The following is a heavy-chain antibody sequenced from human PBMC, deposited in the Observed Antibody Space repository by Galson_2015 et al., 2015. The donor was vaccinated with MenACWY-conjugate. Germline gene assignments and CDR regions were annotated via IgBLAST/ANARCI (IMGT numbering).Heavy chain of an antibody. CDR3: AKGYYYGSGSSPFDY. V-gene: IGHV1-2*04. J-gene: IGHJ6*04. D-gene: IGHD3-10*01. CDR1: GYSFPGYY. CDR2: INPNSGDT. Sequence: SVKVSCKASGYSFPGYYISWVRQAPGQGPEWMGWINPNSGDTNNAQKFQGWVTMTRDTSISTAYMELIRLTSDDTAVYYCAKGYYYGSGSSPFDYWGKGTTVTVSS.